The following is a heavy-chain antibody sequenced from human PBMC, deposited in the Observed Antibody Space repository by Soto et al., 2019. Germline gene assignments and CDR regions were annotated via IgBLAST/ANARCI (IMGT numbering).Heavy chain of an antibody. CDR1: GFTFDDYA. CDR2: ISWNSGRI. D-gene: IGHD2-15*01. Sequence: EVQLVESGGGLVQPGRSLRLSCAASGFTFDDYAMHWVRQAPGKGLEWVSGISWNSGRIGYANSGKGRFTISRDNAKNSLYLQMNSIRAEDTALYYCANPSDLSSGCSYVDLRNTFDFWGPGRMVTVSS. CDR3: ANPSDLSSGCSYVDLRNTFDF. J-gene: IGHJ3*01. V-gene: IGHV3-9*01.